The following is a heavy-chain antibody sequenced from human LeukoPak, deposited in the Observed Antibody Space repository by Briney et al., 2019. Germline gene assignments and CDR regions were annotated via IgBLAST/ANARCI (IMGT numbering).Heavy chain of an antibody. CDR3: ARDLLGYCSSTSCSIDY. Sequence: ASVKVSCKASGYTFTGYYMHWVRQAPGQGLEGMGWINPNSGGTNYAQKFQGRGTMTRDTSISTAYMELSRLRSDDTAVYYCARDLLGYCSSTSCSIDYWGQGTLVTVSS. D-gene: IGHD2-2*01. CDR1: GYTFTGYY. J-gene: IGHJ4*02. CDR2: INPNSGGT. V-gene: IGHV1-2*02.